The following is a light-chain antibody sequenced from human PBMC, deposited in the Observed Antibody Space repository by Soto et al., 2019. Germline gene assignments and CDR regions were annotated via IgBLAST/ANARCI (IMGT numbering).Light chain of an antibody. CDR3: SSYGGSNNLV. Sequence: SALTQPPSASGSPGQSVTISCTGASSDVGGYSYVSWYQQHPGKAPKLMIYEVSKRPSGVPDRFSGSKSGNTASLTVSGLQAEAEADYYCSSYGGSNNLVFGGGTKLTVL. V-gene: IGLV2-8*01. CDR2: EVS. CDR1: SSDVGGYSY. J-gene: IGLJ2*01.